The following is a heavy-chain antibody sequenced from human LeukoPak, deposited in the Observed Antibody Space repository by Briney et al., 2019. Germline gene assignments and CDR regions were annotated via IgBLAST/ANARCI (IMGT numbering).Heavy chain of an antibody. V-gene: IGHV3-7*03. CDR3: VTYSTGLYKGLEF. CDR1: GFTFSSYW. D-gene: IGHD2-8*02. CDR2: IKQDGSDK. J-gene: IGHJ4*02. Sequence: GGSLRLSCTASGFTFSSYWMSWVRQVPRKGLEWVANIKQDGSDKYYVDSVKGRFTFSRDNAQNSLYLQMSSLGVEDTAVYYCVTYSTGLYKGLEFWGQGTQATVSS.